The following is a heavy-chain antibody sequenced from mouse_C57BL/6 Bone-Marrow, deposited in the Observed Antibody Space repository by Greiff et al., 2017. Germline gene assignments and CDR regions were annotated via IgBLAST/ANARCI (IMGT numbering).Heavy chain of an antibody. Sequence: QVQLQQPGAELVRPGTSVKLSCKASGYTFTSYWMHWVKQRPGQGLEWIGVFDTSDSYTNYNQKFKGKATLTVDTASSTAYMQLSSLTSEDSAVYYCARRLGQGYWGQGTTLTVSS. D-gene: IGHD4-1*01. CDR2: FDTSDSYT. V-gene: IGHV1-59*01. J-gene: IGHJ2*01. CDR3: ARRLGQGY. CDR1: GYTFTSYW.